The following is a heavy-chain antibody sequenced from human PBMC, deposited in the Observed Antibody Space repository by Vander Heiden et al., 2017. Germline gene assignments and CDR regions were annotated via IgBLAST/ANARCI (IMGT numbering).Heavy chain of an antibody. J-gene: IGHJ4*02. CDR3: TRDPSLRWFGELLHFDY. Sequence: EVQLVESGGGLVKPGGSLRPPCEPSGLPSSSPSMNWVRQAPGKGLEWVSSISTTSNYIYYADSVKGRFTISRDNANNSLYLQMNSLRAEDTAVYYCTRDPSLRWFGELLHFDYWGQGTLVTVSS. D-gene: IGHD3-10*01. CDR1: GLPSSSPS. V-gene: IGHV3-21*01. CDR2: ISTTSNYI.